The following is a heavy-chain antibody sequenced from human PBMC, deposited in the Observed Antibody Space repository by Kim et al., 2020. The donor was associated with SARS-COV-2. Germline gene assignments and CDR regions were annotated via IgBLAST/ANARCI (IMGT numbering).Heavy chain of an antibody. Sequence: GGSLRLSCAASGFAFSIYGMHWVRQTPGKGLEWVAVISYDEKDKYYADSVKGRFTISRDNSQNTLYLQMNSLRDEDTGIYYCTPLGSSWGQGTLVTVSS. V-gene: IGHV3-30*03. CDR2: ISYDEKDK. D-gene: IGHD6-6*01. J-gene: IGHJ4*02. CDR1: GFAFSIYG. CDR3: TPLGSS.